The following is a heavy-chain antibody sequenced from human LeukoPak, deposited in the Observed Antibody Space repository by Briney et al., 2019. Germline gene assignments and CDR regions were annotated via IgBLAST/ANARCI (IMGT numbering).Heavy chain of an antibody. J-gene: IGHJ3*02. CDR1: GFTFSSYS. CDR3: ARGDVVIEPPRFCGFDI. Sequence: GGSLRLSCAASGFTFSSYSMNWVRQAPGKGLEWVSYIISSSSTIYYADSVKGRFTISRDNAKNSLYLQMNSLRVEDTALYYCARGDVVIEPPRFCGFDIWGHGTMVTVSS. CDR2: IISSSSTI. D-gene: IGHD1-14*01. V-gene: IGHV3-48*04.